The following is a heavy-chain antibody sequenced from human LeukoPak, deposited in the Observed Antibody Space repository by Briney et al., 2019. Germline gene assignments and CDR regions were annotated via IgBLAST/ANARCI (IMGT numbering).Heavy chain of an antibody. CDR3: ARATYYDYVWGSYYLDY. Sequence: ASVKVSCKASGYTFTSYGISWVRQAPGQGLEWMGWISAYNGNTNYAQKLQGRVTMTTDTSTSTAYMELRSLRSDDTAVYYCARATYYDYVWGSYYLDYWGQGTLVTVSS. CDR2: ISAYNGNT. J-gene: IGHJ4*02. V-gene: IGHV1-18*01. CDR1: GYTFTSYG. D-gene: IGHD3-16*01.